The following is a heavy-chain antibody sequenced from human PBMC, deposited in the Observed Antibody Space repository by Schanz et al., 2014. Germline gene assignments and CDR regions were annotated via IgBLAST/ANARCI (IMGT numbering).Heavy chain of an antibody. Sequence: QGQLVQSGPEVKEPGASVKVSCEASRYTFNTYGLNWVRQAPGQGLEWMGIINLSGGSTNNAQKFQGRVTITADRSTSTAYMELSSLRSEDTAVYYCARGYGDSPTDFWGQGTLVTVSS. D-gene: IGHD4-17*01. V-gene: IGHV1-46*02. CDR1: RYTFNTYG. J-gene: IGHJ4*02. CDR2: INLSGGST. CDR3: ARGYGDSPTDF.